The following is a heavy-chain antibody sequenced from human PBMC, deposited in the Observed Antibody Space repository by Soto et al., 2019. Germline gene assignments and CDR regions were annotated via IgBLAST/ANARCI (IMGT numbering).Heavy chain of an antibody. V-gene: IGHV1-2*04. Sequence: ASVKVSCKASGYTFTGYYMHWVRQAPGQGLEWMGWINPNSGGTNYAQKFQGWVTMTRDTSISTAYMELSRLRSDDTAVYYCARDGPCPIAAAGTCGMDVWGQGTTVTVSS. CDR2: INPNSGGT. CDR3: ARDGPCPIAAAGTCGMDV. J-gene: IGHJ6*02. CDR1: GYTFTGYY. D-gene: IGHD6-13*01.